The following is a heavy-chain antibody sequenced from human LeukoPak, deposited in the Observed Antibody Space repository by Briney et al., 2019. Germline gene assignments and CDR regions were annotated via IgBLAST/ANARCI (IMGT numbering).Heavy chain of an antibody. J-gene: IGHJ4*02. CDR3: ARVCSSSSSYGSDY. V-gene: IGHV4-4*07. CDR2: IYTSGRT. CDR1: GGSISGYF. Sequence: SETLSLTCTVSGGSISGYFWSWIRQPPGKGLEWMGRIYTSGRTNYNPCPNSRVTMPVDKSKKQFSLKLSSAAAADTAGYCCARVCSSSSSYGSDYWGQGTLVTVSS. D-gene: IGHD2-2*01.